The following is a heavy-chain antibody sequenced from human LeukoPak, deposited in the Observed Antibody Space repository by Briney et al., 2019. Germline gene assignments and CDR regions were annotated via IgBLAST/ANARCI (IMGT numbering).Heavy chain of an antibody. Sequence: GGSLSLSCAASGFTFSSYWMHWVRQAPGRGLVWVSCINSDGSNISYADSVEGRFTIHRDNHKHTLYLQMNSLRAEDTAVYYCARDSGDGYNGELLHWGQGTLVTVSS. CDR3: ARDSGDGYNGELLH. CDR2: INSDGSNI. V-gene: IGHV3-74*01. J-gene: IGHJ4*02. CDR1: GFTFSSYW. D-gene: IGHD5-24*01.